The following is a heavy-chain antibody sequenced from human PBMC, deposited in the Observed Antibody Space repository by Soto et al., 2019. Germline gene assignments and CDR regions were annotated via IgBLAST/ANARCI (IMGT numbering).Heavy chain of an antibody. Sequence: QVQLQESGPGLVKPSQTLSLTCTVSGGSISSGGYYWSWIRQHPGKGLEWVGCIYYSGSTYYNQSLKSRVTISVDTSKNQFSLKLSSVTAADTAVYYCARGITMVRGVIGTSRPSRGYFDYWGQGTLVTVSS. D-gene: IGHD3-10*01. J-gene: IGHJ4*02. CDR3: ARGITMVRGVIGTSRPSRGYFDY. CDR2: IYYSGST. CDR1: GGSISSGGYY. V-gene: IGHV4-31*03.